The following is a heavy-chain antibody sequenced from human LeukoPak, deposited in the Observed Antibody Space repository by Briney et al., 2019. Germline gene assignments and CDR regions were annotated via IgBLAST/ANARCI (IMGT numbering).Heavy chain of an antibody. Sequence: PSETLSLTCAVYGGSFSGYYWSWIRQPPGKGLEWIGEINHSGSTNYNPSLKRRVTISVDTSKNQFSLKLSSVTAADTAVHYCARQPSYYDFWSGYRSNGNWFDPWGQGTLVTVSS. D-gene: IGHD3-3*01. V-gene: IGHV4-34*01. CDR2: INHSGST. CDR1: GGSFSGYY. CDR3: ARQPSYYDFWSGYRSNGNWFDP. J-gene: IGHJ5*02.